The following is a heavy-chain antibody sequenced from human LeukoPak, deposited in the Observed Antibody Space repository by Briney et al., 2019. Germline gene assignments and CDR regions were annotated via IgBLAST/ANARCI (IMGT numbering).Heavy chain of an antibody. D-gene: IGHD6-19*01. Sequence: GGSLRLSCAASGFTFSSYSMNWVRQAPGKGLEWVSSISSSSSYIYYADSVKGRFTISRDNAKNSLYLQMNSLRAEDTAVYYCARVGRVSSGWYCYGMDVWGQGTTVTVSS. V-gene: IGHV3-21*01. CDR2: ISSSSSYI. J-gene: IGHJ6*02. CDR3: ARVGRVSSGWYCYGMDV. CDR1: GFTFSSYS.